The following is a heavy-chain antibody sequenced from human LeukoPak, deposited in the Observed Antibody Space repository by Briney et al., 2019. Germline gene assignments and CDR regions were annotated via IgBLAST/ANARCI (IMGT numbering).Heavy chain of an antibody. J-gene: IGHJ6*02. Sequence: ASVKVSCKASGYNFISYYMHWVRQAPGQGVEWMGIINPSGGSTSYAQKFQDRVTMTRDTSTSTVYMELSSLKSEDTAVYYCAREDVVLVDAVRYYYYGMDVWGQGTTVTVSS. V-gene: IGHV1-46*01. CDR3: AREDVVLVDAVRYYYYGMDV. CDR1: GYNFISYY. CDR2: INPSGGST. D-gene: IGHD2-8*01.